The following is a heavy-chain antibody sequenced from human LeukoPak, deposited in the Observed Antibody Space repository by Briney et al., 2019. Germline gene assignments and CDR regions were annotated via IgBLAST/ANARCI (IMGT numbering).Heavy chain of an antibody. CDR1: GASIRSYS. Sequence: PSETLSLTCSVSGASIRSYSWSWLRQPAGKGLEWIGRIHTSASTEYNPSLKSRVTMSVDTSKNQFSLKLNSVTAADTAVYFRARDDNSEYSDDAFDIWGQGTLVTVSS. J-gene: IGHJ3*02. D-gene: IGHD1-26*01. V-gene: IGHV4-4*07. CDR2: IHTSAST. CDR3: ARDDNSEYSDDAFDI.